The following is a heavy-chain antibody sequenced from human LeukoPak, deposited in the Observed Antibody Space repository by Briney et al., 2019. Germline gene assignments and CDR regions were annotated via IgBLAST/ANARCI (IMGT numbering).Heavy chain of an antibody. Sequence: GGSLRLSCAASGFTVSSNYMSWVRQAPGKGLEWVSVIYSGGSTYYADSVKGRFTISRDNSKNTLYLQMNGLRAEDTAVYYCARALSQLGDAFDIWGQGTMVTVSS. J-gene: IGHJ3*02. CDR2: IYSGGST. CDR3: ARALSQLGDAFDI. D-gene: IGHD6-6*01. V-gene: IGHV3-66*01. CDR1: GFTVSSNY.